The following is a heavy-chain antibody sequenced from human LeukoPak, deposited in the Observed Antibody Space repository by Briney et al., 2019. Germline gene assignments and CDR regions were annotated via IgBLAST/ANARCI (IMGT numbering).Heavy chain of an antibody. D-gene: IGHD2-8*01. CDR1: GFTFSSYA. J-gene: IGHJ3*02. CDR3: AVLGGAFDI. CDR2: ISYDGSNK. Sequence: GRSLRLSCAGSGFTFSSYAMHWVRQAPGKGLEWVAVISYDGSNKYYGHSVKRRFTVYRENSKNTLYLQMNSLRAEDTAVYYCAVLGGAFDIWGQGTMVTVSS. V-gene: IGHV3-30*04.